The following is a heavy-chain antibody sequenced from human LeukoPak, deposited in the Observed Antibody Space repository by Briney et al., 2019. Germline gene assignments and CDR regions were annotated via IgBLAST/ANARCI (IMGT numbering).Heavy chain of an antibody. J-gene: IGHJ6*02. D-gene: IGHD3-3*01. CDR1: GFTVSSNY. V-gene: IGHV3-66*01. CDR2: IYSGGST. Sequence: GGSLRLSCAASGFTVSSNYMSWVRQAPGKGLEWVSVIYSGGSTYYADSVKGRFTISRDNSKNTLYLQMNSLRAEDTAVYYCARDFNDFWSGYFPGDYYGMGVWGQGTTVTVSS. CDR3: ARDFNDFWSGYFPGDYYGMGV.